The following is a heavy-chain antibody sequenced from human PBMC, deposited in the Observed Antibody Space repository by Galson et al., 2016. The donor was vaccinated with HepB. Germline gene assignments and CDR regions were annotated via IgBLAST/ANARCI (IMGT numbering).Heavy chain of an antibody. V-gene: IGHV3-33*08. J-gene: IGHJ6*02. CDR3: AREVGGYIYGLGHCYSGMDV. CDR2: TWFDGSNE. Sequence: SLRLSCAASGFMFSSHAMSWVRQAPGKGLEWVAVTWFDGSNEYYADSVKGRFTISRDVSKNTLYLQMNSLRAEDRAVYYCAREVGGYIYGLGHCYSGMDVWGRGATVTVSS. CDR1: GFMFSSHA. D-gene: IGHD5-18*01.